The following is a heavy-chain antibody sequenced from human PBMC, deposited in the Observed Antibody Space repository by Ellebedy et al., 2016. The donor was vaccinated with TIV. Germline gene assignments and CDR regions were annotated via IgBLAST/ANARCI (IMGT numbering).Heavy chain of an antibody. CDR2: IIPSTTMT. Sequence: ASVKVSXKASRFTLTSYYFHWVRQAPGQGLEWMGIIIPSTTMTSYAQKFQGRVTMTTDTSTGTVYMEVSSLRSEDTAIYYCARESPRIKYFDFWGQGTLVTVSS. CDR1: RFTLTSYY. V-gene: IGHV1-46*01. J-gene: IGHJ4*02. CDR3: ARESPRIKYFDF. D-gene: IGHD1-14*01.